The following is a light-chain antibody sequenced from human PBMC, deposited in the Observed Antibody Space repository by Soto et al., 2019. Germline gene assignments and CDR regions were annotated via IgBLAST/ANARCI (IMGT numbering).Light chain of an antibody. CDR3: QHRSNWPT. V-gene: IGKV3D-20*02. CDR2: GAS. J-gene: IGKJ5*01. Sequence: EIVLTQSPGTLSLSPGERATLACRASQTFSNSFLAWYQQKPGQAPGLLIYGASSRATGIPDRFSGSGSGTDFALTISSLEPEDFAIYYCQHRSNWPTFGQGTRLEIK. CDR1: QTFSNSF.